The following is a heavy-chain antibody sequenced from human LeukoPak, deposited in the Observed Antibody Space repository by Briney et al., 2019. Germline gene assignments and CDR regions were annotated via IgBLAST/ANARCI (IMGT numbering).Heavy chain of an antibody. CDR1: GYTFTGYY. CDR2: INPNNGDT. CDR3: AKEGSSGWVPNY. Sequence: ASVKVSCKASGYTFTGYYIHWVRQAPGQGLERMGWINPNNGDTNFAQTFHGSVTMTGDTSISTVYMELSRLRSDDTAVYYCAKEGSSGWVPNYWGQGTLVTVSS. D-gene: IGHD6-19*01. V-gene: IGHV1-2*02. J-gene: IGHJ4*02.